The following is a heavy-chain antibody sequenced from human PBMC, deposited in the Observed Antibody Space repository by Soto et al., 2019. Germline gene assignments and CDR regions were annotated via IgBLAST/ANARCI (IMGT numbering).Heavy chain of an antibody. Sequence: GWSLRLSCAASGFTFSTYSMNWVRQAPGRGLEWVSSISSSSNYIYYGDAVKGRCTISRDNAKNLVYLHMSSLRAEDTALYYCARDQGPAAPSYLDACGRGILVTVSS. CDR1: GFTFSTYS. CDR2: ISSSSNYI. D-gene: IGHD6-25*01. V-gene: IGHV3-21*06. CDR3: ARDQGPAAPSYLDA. J-gene: IGHJ4*02.